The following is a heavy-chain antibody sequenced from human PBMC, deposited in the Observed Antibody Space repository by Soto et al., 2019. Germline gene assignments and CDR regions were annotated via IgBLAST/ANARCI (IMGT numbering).Heavy chain of an antibody. D-gene: IGHD6-19*01. V-gene: IGHV3-74*01. CDR3: ASYSSGWRFRSSEFDY. CDR1: GFTFSSYW. CDR2: INSDGSST. Sequence: GGSLRLSCAASGFTFSSYWMHWVRQAPGKGLVWVSRINSDGSSTSYADSVKGRFTISRDNAKNTLYLQMNSLRAEDTAVYYCASYSSGWRFRSSEFDYWGQGTLVTVSS. J-gene: IGHJ4*02.